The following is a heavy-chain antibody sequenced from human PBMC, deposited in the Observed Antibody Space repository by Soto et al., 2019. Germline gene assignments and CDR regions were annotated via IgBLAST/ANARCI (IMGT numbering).Heavy chain of an antibody. CDR1: GGSISSSSYY. Sequence: QLQLQESGPGLVKPSETLSLTCTVSGGSISSSSYYWGWIRQPPGKGLEWIGSIYYSGSTYYNPSLKSRVTISVDTSKNQFSLKLSSVTAADTAVYYCARHYNRLAAFDYWGQGTLVTVSS. D-gene: IGHD6-6*01. CDR3: ARHYNRLAAFDY. CDR2: IYYSGST. J-gene: IGHJ4*02. V-gene: IGHV4-39*01.